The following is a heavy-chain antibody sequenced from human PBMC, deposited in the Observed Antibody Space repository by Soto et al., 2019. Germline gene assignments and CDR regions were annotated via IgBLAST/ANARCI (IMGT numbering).Heavy chain of an antibody. CDR3: AKDKRPTFYYNGMDV. V-gene: IGHV1-18*04. CDR2: ISPYNDNT. CDR1: GYTFTTYG. J-gene: IGHJ6*02. Sequence: GASVKVSCKASGYTFTTYGVNWVRQAPGQGLEWMGWISPYNDNTNYARRFQGRVTLTTDTSANTAYMELRSLTFDDTAIYYCAKDKRPTFYYNGMDVWGQGTTVTV.